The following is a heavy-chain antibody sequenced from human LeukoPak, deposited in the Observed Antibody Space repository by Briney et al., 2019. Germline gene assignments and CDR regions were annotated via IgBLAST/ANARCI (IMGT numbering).Heavy chain of an antibody. D-gene: IGHD4-17*01. Sequence: GASVKVSCKASGYTFTSYGISWVRQAPGQGLEWMGWISAYNGNTNYAQKLQGRVTMTTDTSTSTAYMELRSLRSDDTAVYYCARDKDSWDYGDFYDNWGQGTLVTVSS. CDR3: ARDKDSWDYGDFYDN. CDR2: ISAYNGNT. J-gene: IGHJ4*02. CDR1: GYTFTSYG. V-gene: IGHV1-18*01.